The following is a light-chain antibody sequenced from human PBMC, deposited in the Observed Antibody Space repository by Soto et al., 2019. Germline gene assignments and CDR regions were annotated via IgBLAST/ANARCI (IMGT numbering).Light chain of an antibody. Sequence: DIVLTQSPGTLSLSPGERATLSCMASETVNSNYLAWYQQKRGQAPRLLIYGASRGATGIPDRFSGSGSGTDFTLTITRLEPEDFAVYYCQQYGSSRTFGQGTRLEIK. V-gene: IGKV3-20*01. CDR3: QQYGSSRT. CDR1: ETVNSNY. CDR2: GAS. J-gene: IGKJ5*01.